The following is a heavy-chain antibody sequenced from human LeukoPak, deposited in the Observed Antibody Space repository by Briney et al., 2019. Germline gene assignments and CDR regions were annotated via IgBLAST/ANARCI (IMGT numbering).Heavy chain of an antibody. CDR1: GFTFSSYW. CDR3: ARALYYYDSSPFDY. V-gene: IGHV3-74*01. Sequence: GGSLRLSCAASGFTFSSYWMHWVRQAPGKGLVWVSRINSDGSTTSYADSVKGRFTISRDNSKSTLYLQMNSLRAEDTAVYYCARALYYYDSSPFDYWGQGTLVTVSS. D-gene: IGHD3-22*01. CDR2: INSDGSTT. J-gene: IGHJ4*02.